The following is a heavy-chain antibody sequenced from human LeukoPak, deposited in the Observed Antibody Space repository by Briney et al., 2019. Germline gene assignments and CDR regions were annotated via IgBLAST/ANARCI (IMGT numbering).Heavy chain of an antibody. D-gene: IGHD3-3*01. CDR1: GFTFSDSH. Sequence: GGSLRLSCAASGFTFSDSHMSCIREAPGKGLEWVSYIRSSGSNTYYADSVKGRFTISRDNAKNSLYLQMNSLRTEDTAVYYCARDLGVGGAFDIWGQGTMVTVSS. CDR2: IRSSGSNT. CDR3: ARDLGVGGAFDI. V-gene: IGHV3-11*01. J-gene: IGHJ3*02.